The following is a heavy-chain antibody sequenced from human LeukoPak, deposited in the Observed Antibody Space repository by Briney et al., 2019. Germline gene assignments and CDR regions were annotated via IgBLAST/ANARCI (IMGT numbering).Heavy chain of an antibody. CDR3: ARDRDYMGWFDP. D-gene: IGHD4-11*01. CDR2: INPNSGGT. Sequence: ASVKVSCKASGYTFTGYYMHWVRQAPGQGLEWMGWINPNSGGTNYAQKFQGRVTMTTDTSTSTAYMELRSLRSDDTAVYYCARDRDYMGWFDPWGQGTLVTVSS. CDR1: GYTFTGYY. J-gene: IGHJ5*02. V-gene: IGHV1-2*02.